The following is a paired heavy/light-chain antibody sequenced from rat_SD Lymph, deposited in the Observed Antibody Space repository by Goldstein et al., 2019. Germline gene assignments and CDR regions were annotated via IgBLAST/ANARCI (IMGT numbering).Light chain of an antibody. CDR2: HAS. Sequence: QITLTQQAESLWISPGERVSITCRASQSLLYTDGKHYLSWYQQRPGQTTKALIYHASVRTDGVPTRFIGSGSGTEFTLSIEHVQPEDFAIYYCLQTLKSPWTFGGGTKLELK. J-gene: IGKJ1*01. CDR1: QSLLYTDGKHY. CDR3: LQTLKSPWT. V-gene: IGKV9S1*01.
Heavy chain of an antibody. CDR3: TTLTDY. J-gene: IGHJ2*01. Sequence: AVQLVESGGGLVQPKESLKISCAASGFTFSNAAMYWVRQAPGKGLEWVARIRTKPNNYATYYADSVKGRFTISRDDSKSMVYLQMDNLKTEDTAMYYCTTLTDYWGQGVMVTVSS. CDR1: GFTFSNAA. CDR2: IRTKPNNYAT. V-gene: IGHV10-5*01. D-gene: IGHD3-1*01.